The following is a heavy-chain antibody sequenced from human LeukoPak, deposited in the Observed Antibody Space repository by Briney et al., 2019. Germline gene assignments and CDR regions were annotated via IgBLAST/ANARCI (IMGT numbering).Heavy chain of an antibody. V-gene: IGHV4-34*01. CDR1: GGSISSYY. Sequence: SETLSLTCTVPGGSISSYYWSWIRQPPGKGLEWIGEINHSGSTNYNPSLKSRVTISVDTSKNQFSLKLSSVTAADTAVYYCARQRQWLVRGYYYYYMDVWGKGTTVTISS. CDR3: ARQRQWLVRGYYYYYMDV. J-gene: IGHJ6*03. CDR2: INHSGST. D-gene: IGHD6-19*01.